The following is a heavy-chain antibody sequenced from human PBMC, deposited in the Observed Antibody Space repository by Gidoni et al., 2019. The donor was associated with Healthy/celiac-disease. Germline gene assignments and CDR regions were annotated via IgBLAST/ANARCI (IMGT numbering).Heavy chain of an antibody. CDR2: IYYSGST. CDR3: ARDHPIGVSNWFDP. V-gene: IGHV4-30-4*01. J-gene: IGHJ5*02. CDR1: GGPISSGDYY. Sequence: QVQLQESGPGLVKPSQTRSLTCTVSGGPISSGDYYWSWIRQPPGKGLEWIGYIYYSGSTYYTPSLKSRVTISVDTSKNQFSLKLSSVTAADTAVYYCARDHPIGVSNWFDPWGQGTLVTVSS.